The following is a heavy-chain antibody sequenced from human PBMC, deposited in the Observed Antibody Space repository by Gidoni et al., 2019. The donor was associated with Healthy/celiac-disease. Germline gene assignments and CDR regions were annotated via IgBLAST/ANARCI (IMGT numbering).Heavy chain of an antibody. D-gene: IGHD3-22*01. J-gene: IGHJ5*02. CDR1: GGSISSYY. Sequence: QVQLQESGPGLVKPSETLSLTCTVSGGSISSYYWSWIRQPPGKGLEWIGYIYYSGSTNYHPSLKSRVTISVDTSKNQFSLKLSSVTAADTAVYYCARAERVYYDSSGYYSLGVWFDPWGQGTLVTVSS. V-gene: IGHV4-59*01. CDR2: IYYSGST. CDR3: ARAERVYYDSSGYYSLGVWFDP.